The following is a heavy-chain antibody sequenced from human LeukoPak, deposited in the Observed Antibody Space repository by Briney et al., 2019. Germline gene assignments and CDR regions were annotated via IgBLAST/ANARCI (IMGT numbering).Heavy chain of an antibody. J-gene: IGHJ4*02. CDR3: ARRTADY. Sequence: PSETLSLTCAVYGGSFSGYYWSWIRQPPGKGLEWIGEINHSGSTNYNPSLKSRVTISVDTSKNQFSLKLSSLTAADTAVYYCARRTADYWGQGTLVTVPS. CDR1: GGSFSGYY. D-gene: IGHD2-8*02. CDR2: INHSGST. V-gene: IGHV4-34*01.